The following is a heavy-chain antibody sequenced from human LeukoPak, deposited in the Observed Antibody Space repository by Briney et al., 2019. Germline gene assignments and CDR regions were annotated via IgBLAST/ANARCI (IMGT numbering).Heavy chain of an antibody. CDR2: ISGSGGST. D-gene: IGHD2-8*01. J-gene: IGHJ4*02. V-gene: IGHV3-23*01. CDR3: ASGVSSQPYYFDY. Sequence: GGSLSLSCAASGFTFSSYAMIWVRQAPGKGLEWVSAISGSGGSTYYADSVKGRFTISRDNSKNTLYLQMNSLRAEDTAVYYCASGVSSQPYYFDYWGQGTLVTVSS. CDR1: GFTFSSYA.